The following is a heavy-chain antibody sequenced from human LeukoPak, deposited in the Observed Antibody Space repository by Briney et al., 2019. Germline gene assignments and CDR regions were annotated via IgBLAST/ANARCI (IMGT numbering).Heavy chain of an antibody. V-gene: IGHV3-23*01. CDR1: GFAFGNYA. CDR3: AKTGRYSSGELDY. Sequence: GGSLRLSCAASGFAFGNYAMGWVRQAPGKGLEWVSAISGSGGSTYYADSVKGRFTISRDNSKNTLYLQMNSLRAEDTAVYYCAKTGRYSSGELDYWGQGTLVTVSS. D-gene: IGHD6-19*01. CDR2: ISGSGGST. J-gene: IGHJ4*02.